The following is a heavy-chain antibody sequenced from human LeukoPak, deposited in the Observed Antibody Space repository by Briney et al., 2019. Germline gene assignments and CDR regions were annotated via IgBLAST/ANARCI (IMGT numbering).Heavy chain of an antibody. CDR1: GEFFSGFY. D-gene: IGHD3-10*01. Sequence: SETLSLTCDVHGEFFSGFYWSWIRQSPGKGLEWIGDINHSGTTKYNPSLKSRVTLLIDTSKNHFSLKVNSVTAADAAVYYCARLPLGAFGEVLNFDLWGQGTVVTVSS. CDR3: ARLPLGAFGEVLNFDL. J-gene: IGHJ4*02. V-gene: IGHV4-34*01. CDR2: INHSGTT.